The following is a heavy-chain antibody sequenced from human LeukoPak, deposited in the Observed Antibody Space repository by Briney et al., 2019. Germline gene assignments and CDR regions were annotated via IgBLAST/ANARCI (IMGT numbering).Heavy chain of an antibody. CDR2: IKKDGSDK. Sequence: GGSLRLSCAASGFTFSSYWMSWVRQAPGKGLEWVANIKKDGSDKYYVDSVKGRFTIPRDNAKHTLYLQMNSLRAEDTAVYYCARRSGGYYGLNYWGQGTLVTVSS. V-gene: IGHV3-7*01. J-gene: IGHJ4*02. D-gene: IGHD1-26*01. CDR1: GFTFSSYW. CDR3: ARRSGGYYGLNY.